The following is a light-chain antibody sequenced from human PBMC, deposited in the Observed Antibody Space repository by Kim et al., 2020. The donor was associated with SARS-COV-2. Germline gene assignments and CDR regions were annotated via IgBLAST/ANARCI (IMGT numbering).Light chain of an antibody. CDR2: DVR. CDR3: SSYTTTSTRV. V-gene: IGLV2-14*03. Sequence: GQSIPIPCPGSSNDIGFYNFFSWYQQEASKAPKLIIFDVRTRPSGVSARFPGSKAGNTASLTISGLQAEDEADYFCSSYTTTSTRVFGGGTKVTVL. CDR1: SNDIGFYNF. J-gene: IGLJ3*02.